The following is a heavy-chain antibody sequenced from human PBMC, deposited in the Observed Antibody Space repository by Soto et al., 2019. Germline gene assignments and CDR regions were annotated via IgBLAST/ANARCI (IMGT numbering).Heavy chain of an antibody. CDR3: SGVRSPFDFYYAMDV. J-gene: IGHJ6*02. CDR2: IFSSGTT. CDR1: GDSIGSGNKY. V-gene: IGHV4-30-4*02. D-gene: IGHD3-16*01. Sequence: SETLSLTCTVSGDSIGSGNKYWSWLRQAPGKGLEWIGYIFSSGTTYYNPSLKSRLILSLDTSQNQFSLKLNSVTAADTAVHFCSGVRSPFDFYYAMDVWGQGTTVTVSS.